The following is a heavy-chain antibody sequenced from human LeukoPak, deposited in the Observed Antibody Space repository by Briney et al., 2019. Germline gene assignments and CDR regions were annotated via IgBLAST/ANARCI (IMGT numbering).Heavy chain of an antibody. CDR3: ARDNGLGRGGVDP. Sequence: PSETLSLTCTVSGGSISSGVYYWGWIRHHPGKGLEWIGYIYYNGSTYYNPSLKSRVSISVDTSKNQFSLRLSSVTAADTAVYYCARDNGLGRGGVDPWGQGTRVTVSS. CDR1: GGSISSGVYY. CDR2: IYYNGST. D-gene: IGHD1-26*01. V-gene: IGHV4-31*03. J-gene: IGHJ5*02.